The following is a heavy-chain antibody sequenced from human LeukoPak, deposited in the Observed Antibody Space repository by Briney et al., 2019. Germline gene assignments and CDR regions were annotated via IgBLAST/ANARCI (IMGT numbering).Heavy chain of an antibody. D-gene: IGHD2-15*01. CDR1: GYTLTELS. CDR2: FDPEDGET. J-gene: IGHJ5*02. V-gene: IGHV1-24*01. CDR3: ATVLLGYCSGGSCYWFDP. Sequence: GASVKVSCKVSGYTLTELSMHWVRQAPRKGLEWMGGFDPEDGETLYAQKFQGRVTMTEDTSTDTAYMELSSLRSEDTAVYYCATVLLGYCSGGSCYWFDPWGQGTLVTVSS.